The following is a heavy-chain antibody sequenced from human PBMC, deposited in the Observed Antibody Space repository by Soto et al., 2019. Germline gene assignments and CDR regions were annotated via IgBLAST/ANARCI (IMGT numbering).Heavy chain of an antibody. CDR2: IIPIFGTA. CDR1: GGTFSSYA. J-gene: IGHJ6*02. D-gene: IGHD4-4*01. CDR3: AREKIHDYSNYGAYYYGMDV. Sequence: QVQLVQSGAEVKKPGSSVKVSCKASGGTFSSYAISWVRQAPGQGLEWMGGIIPIFGTANYAQKFQGRVTITADESTSTAYMELSSLRSEDTAVYYCAREKIHDYSNYGAYYYGMDVWGQGTTVTVSS. V-gene: IGHV1-69*12.